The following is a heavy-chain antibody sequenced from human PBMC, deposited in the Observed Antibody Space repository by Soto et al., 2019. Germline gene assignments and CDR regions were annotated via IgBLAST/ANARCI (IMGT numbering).Heavy chain of an antibody. CDR3: VRPSRGLPYGMDV. V-gene: IGHV1-69*02. J-gene: IGHJ6*02. CDR1: GGTFSSYT. Sequence: SVKVSCKASGGTFSSYTISWVRQAPGQGLEWMGRIIPILGIANYAQKFQGRVTITADKSTSTAYMELSSLRSEDTAVYYCVRPSRGLPYGMDVWGQGTTVTVSS. D-gene: IGHD5-18*01. CDR2: IIPILGIA.